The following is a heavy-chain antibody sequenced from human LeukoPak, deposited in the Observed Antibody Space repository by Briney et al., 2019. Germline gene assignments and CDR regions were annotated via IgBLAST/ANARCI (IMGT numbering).Heavy chain of an antibody. D-gene: IGHD6-19*01. CDR3: ASSRSSSGWSLIDY. V-gene: IGHV4-59*01. J-gene: IGHJ4*02. CDR2: IYYSGST. CDR1: GGSINIYY. Sequence: ASETLSLTCTVSGGSINIYYWSWIRQPPGKGLEWVGYIYYSGSTNYKPSLKRRVTISVDTSKNQFSLKVSSVTAADTAVYYCASSRSSSGWSLIDYWGQGALVTVSS.